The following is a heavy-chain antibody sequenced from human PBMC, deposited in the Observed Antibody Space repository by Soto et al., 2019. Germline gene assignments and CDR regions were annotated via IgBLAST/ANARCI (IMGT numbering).Heavy chain of an antibody. CDR3: ARRYGYSFDY. CDR2: IYYSGST. V-gene: IGHV4-59*08. CDR1: GGSISSYY. D-gene: IGHD1-1*01. J-gene: IGHJ4*02. Sequence: PSETLSLTCTVSGGSISSYYWSWIRQPPGKGLEWIGYIYYSGSTNYNPSLKSRVTILVDTSKNQFSLKLCSVTAADTAVYYCARRYGYSFDYWGQGTLVTVSS.